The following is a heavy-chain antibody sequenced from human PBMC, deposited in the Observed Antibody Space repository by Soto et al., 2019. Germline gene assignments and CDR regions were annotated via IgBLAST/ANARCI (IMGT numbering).Heavy chain of an antibody. CDR3: ARDSTSIAARPMSENFDY. Sequence: GGSLRLSCAASGFTFSSYSMNWVRQAPGKGLEWVSSISSSSSYIYYADSVKGRFTISRDNAKNSLYLQMNSLRAEDTAVYYCARDSTSIAARPMSENFDYWGQGTLVTVSS. J-gene: IGHJ4*02. CDR1: GFTFSSYS. CDR2: ISSSSSYI. D-gene: IGHD6-6*01. V-gene: IGHV3-21*01.